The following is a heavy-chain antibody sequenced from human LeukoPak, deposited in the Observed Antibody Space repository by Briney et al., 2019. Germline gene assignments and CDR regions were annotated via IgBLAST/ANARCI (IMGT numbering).Heavy chain of an antibody. Sequence: PGGSLRLSCAASGFTFSSYPMSWVRQAPGKGLEWFSGISDSGDSTYYADSVKGRFTISRDNSKNTLYLQMNSLRAEDTAVYYCAKDRKKYYFDYWGQGTLVTVSS. CDR1: GFTFSSYP. V-gene: IGHV3-23*01. CDR3: AKDRKKYYFDY. J-gene: IGHJ4*02. CDR2: ISDSGDST.